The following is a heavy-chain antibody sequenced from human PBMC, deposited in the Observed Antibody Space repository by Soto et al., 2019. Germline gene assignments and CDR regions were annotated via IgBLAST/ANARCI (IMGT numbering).Heavy chain of an antibody. V-gene: IGHV1-2*02. CDR2: INPNCGGT. Sequence: QVQLVQSGAEVKKPGASVKVSCKASGYTFTGYYMHWVRQAPGQGLEWMGWINPNCGGTNYAQKFQGRVTMTRDTSISTAYMELSRLRSDDTAVYYCARDLRVRRIAAAGMGQPVVNWGQGTLVTVSS. CDR3: ARDLRVRRIAAAGMGQPVVN. D-gene: IGHD6-13*01. J-gene: IGHJ4*02. CDR1: GYTFTGYY.